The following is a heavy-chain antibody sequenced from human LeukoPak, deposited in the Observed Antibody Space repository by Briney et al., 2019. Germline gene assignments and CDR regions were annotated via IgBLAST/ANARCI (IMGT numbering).Heavy chain of an antibody. CDR1: GYSISSGYY. CDR2: IYHSGST. V-gene: IGHV4-38-2*02. CDR3: ASNIVVVPAAPYYYYMDV. J-gene: IGHJ6*03. Sequence: PSETLSLTCTVSGYSISSGYYWGWIRQPPGKGLEWIGSIYHSGSTYYNPSLKSRVTISVDTSKNQFSLKLSSVTAADTAVYYCASNIVVVPAAPYYYYMDVWGKGTTVTVSS. D-gene: IGHD2-2*01.